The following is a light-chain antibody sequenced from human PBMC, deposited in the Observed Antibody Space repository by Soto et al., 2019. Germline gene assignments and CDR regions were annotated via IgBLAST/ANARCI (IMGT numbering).Light chain of an antibody. CDR2: DVS. V-gene: IGLV2-14*01. Sequence: QSALTQPASVSASPGQSITISCTGTSSDVGGHNYVSWYQQHPGKAPKLMIYDVSNRPSGVSDRVSGSKSGNTASLTISGLQAEDEADYYCTSYTSSSTQVFGTGTKLTVL. CDR3: TSYTSSSTQV. J-gene: IGLJ1*01. CDR1: SSDVGGHNY.